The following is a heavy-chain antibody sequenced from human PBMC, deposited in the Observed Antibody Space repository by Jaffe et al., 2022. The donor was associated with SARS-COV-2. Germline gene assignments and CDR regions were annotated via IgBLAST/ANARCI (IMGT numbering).Heavy chain of an antibody. V-gene: IGHV3-9*01. CDR2: IQWNSGMT. CDR3: VKDMGYSGTSERDAFDI. Sequence: EVQLVESGGGLVQPGGSLRLSCAASGFTFHNYAMHWVRQSPGKGLEWVSGIQWNSGMTGYADYVKGRFSISRDNAKNSLYLQMNSLRAEDTALYYCVKDMGYSGTSERDAFDIWGQGTMVTVSS. J-gene: IGHJ3*02. CDR1: GFTFHNYA. D-gene: IGHD1-26*01.